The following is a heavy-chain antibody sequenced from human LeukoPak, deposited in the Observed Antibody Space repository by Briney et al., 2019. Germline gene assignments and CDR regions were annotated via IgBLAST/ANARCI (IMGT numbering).Heavy chain of an antibody. CDR2: INTNTGNP. J-gene: IGHJ6*03. CDR1: GYTFTSYA. CDR3: ARDLPLSLWFGERYYMDF. D-gene: IGHD3-10*01. V-gene: IGHV7-4-1*02. Sequence: ASVKVSCKASGYTFTSYAMNWVRQAPGQGLEWMGWINTNTGNPTYAQGFTGRFVFSLDTSVSTAYLQISSLKAEDTAVYYCARDLPLSLWFGERYYMDFWGKGTTVTVSS.